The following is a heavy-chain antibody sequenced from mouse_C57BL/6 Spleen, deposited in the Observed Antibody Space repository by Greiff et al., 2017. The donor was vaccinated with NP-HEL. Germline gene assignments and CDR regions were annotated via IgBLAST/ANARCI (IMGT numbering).Heavy chain of an antibody. D-gene: IGHD1-1*01. V-gene: IGHV10-1*01. Sequence: EVKLMESGGGLVQPKGSLKLSCAASGFSFNTYAMNWVRQAPGKGLEWVARIRSKSNNYATYYADSVKDRFTISRDDSESMLYLQMNNLKTEDTAMYYCVRQRYYYGSSYYAMDYWGQGTSVTVSS. CDR2: IRSKSNNYAT. CDR1: GFSFNTYA. CDR3: VRQRYYYGSSYYAMDY. J-gene: IGHJ4*01.